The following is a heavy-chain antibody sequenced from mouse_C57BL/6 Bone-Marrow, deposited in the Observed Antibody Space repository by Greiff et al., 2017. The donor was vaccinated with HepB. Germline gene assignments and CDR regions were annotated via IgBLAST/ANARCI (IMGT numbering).Heavy chain of an antibody. CDR1: GYTFTGYW. Sequence: QVQLKESGAELMKPGASVKLSCKATGYTFTGYWIEWVKQRPGHGLEWIGEILPGRGSTNYNEKFKGKATFTADTSSNTAYMQLSSLTTEDTAIYYWARSRVLNYGSSCYFDYWGQGTTLTVSS. CDR3: ARSRVLNYGSSCYFDY. V-gene: IGHV1-9*01. D-gene: IGHD1-1*01. J-gene: IGHJ2*01. CDR2: ILPGRGST.